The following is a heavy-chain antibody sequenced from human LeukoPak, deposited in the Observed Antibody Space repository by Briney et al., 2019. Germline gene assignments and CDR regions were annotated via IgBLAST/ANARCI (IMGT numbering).Heavy chain of an antibody. Sequence: GGSLRLSCAASGLTFSSDWMHWVRQVPGKGLVWVSRISTDGYTTDYADFVQGRFTASRDNTKNTWSLEMNSLRAEDTAVYYCVVGGSPGYWGQGTLVTVSS. CDR1: GLTFSSDW. CDR2: ISTDGYTT. D-gene: IGHD2-15*01. V-gene: IGHV3-74*01. J-gene: IGHJ4*02. CDR3: VVGGSPGY.